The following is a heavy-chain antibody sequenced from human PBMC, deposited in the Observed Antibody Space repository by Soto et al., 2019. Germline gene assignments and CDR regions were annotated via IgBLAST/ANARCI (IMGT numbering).Heavy chain of an antibody. D-gene: IGHD1-1*01. V-gene: IGHV1-69*12. CDR1: GGPFSSYA. J-gene: IGHJ4*02. CDR3: ARMQGYENFDY. Sequence: QFQLVQSGAEVKKPGSSVKVSWKTSGGPFSSYAISRVRQAPGQGLEWMGGIIPIFGTANYAQKFQGRVTITADESTTTASMELSSLRSEDTAVYYCARMQGYENFDYWGQGTLVTVSS. CDR2: IIPIFGTA.